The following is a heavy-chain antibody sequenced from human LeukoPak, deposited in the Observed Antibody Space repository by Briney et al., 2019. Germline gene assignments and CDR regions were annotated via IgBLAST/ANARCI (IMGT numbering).Heavy chain of an antibody. CDR1: GFTFSSYG. D-gene: IGHD5-12*01. CDR2: IRYDGSNK. Sequence: PGGSLRLSCAASGFTFSSYGMHWVRQAPGKGLEWVAFIRYDGSNKYYADSAKGRFTISRDNSKNTLYLQMNSLRAEDTAVYYCAKDRGSLFDYWGQGTLVTVSS. V-gene: IGHV3-30*02. CDR3: AKDRGSLFDY. J-gene: IGHJ4*02.